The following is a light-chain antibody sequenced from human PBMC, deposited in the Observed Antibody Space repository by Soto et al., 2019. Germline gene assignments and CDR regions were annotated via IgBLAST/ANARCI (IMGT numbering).Light chain of an antibody. J-gene: IGLJ1*01. V-gene: IGLV1-47*01. Sequence: QSVLTQPPSASGTPGQRVTISCSGSSSNIGSNYVYWYQQLPGPAPKLLIYRNNQRPSGVPDRFSGAKSGTSASLAISGRRSEDEADYYCAAWDDSLSAPVFGTGTKLTVL. CDR2: RNN. CDR3: AAWDDSLSAPV. CDR1: SSNIGSNY.